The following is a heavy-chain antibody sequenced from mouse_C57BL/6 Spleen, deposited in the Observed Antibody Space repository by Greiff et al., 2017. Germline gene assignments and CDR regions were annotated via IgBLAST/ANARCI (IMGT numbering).Heavy chain of an antibody. CDR1: GYAFSSYW. CDR2: IYPGDGDT. Sequence: VKLVESGAELVKPGASVKISCKASGYAFSSYWMNWVKQRPGKGLEWIGQIYPGDGDTNYNGKFKGKATLTADKSSSTAYMQLSSLTSEDSAVYFCARSVYYDNAMDYWGQGTSVTVSS. V-gene: IGHV1-80*01. D-gene: IGHD2-4*01. CDR3: ARSVYYDNAMDY. J-gene: IGHJ4*01.